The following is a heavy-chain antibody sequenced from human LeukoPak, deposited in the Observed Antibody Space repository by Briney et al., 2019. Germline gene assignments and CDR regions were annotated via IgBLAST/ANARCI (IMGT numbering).Heavy chain of an antibody. J-gene: IGHJ4*02. V-gene: IGHV4-4*07. CDR3: ARDKGGYSSGLSFDY. Sequence: SETLSLTCTVSGGSLSSYYWKWIRQPAGRGLEWIGRMYAIGSTNYNPSLKSGVTMSVDTSKNQFSLKLHSVSAADTGVYYCARDKGGYSSGLSFDYWGQGTLVTVSS. CDR2: MYAIGST. CDR1: GGSLSSYY. D-gene: IGHD6-19*01.